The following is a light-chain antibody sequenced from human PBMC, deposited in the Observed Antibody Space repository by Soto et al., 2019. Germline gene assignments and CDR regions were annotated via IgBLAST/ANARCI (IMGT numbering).Light chain of an antibody. V-gene: IGKV3-15*01. CDR2: GAS. J-gene: IGKJ1*01. CDR1: QSVSSN. CDR3: QQYRGT. Sequence: EIVMTQSPATLSVSPGERATLSCRASQSVSSNLAWYQQKPGQAPRLLIYGASTRATGIPARFSGSGSGTEFTLTISSLQSEDFAVYYCQQYRGTFVQGTKVEIK.